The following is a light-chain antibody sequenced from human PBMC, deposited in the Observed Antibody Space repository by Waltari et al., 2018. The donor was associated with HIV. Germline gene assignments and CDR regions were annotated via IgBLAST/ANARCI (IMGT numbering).Light chain of an antibody. CDR2: GNI. V-gene: IGLV1-40*01. CDR3: QSYDSSLSGYV. CDR1: SSNIGAGYD. Sequence: QSVLTQPPSVSGAPGQRVTISCTGSSSNIGAGYDVHWYQQLPGTAPKLLIYGNINRPAGVPDRCSGSESGTAASLAITGLQAEEEADYYCQSYDSSLSGYVFGTGTKVTVL. J-gene: IGLJ1*01.